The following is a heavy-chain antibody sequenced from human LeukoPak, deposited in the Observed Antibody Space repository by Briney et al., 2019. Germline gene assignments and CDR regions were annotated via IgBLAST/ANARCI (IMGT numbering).Heavy chain of an antibody. J-gene: IGHJ4*02. CDR2: INGDGGDT. V-gene: IGHV3-74*03. D-gene: IGHD3-22*01. Sequence: PGGSVRLSCVASEFTFSSYWMHWVRQAPGKGLVWVSRINGDGGDTTYADSVKGRFTISRDNAKNSLYLQMNSLRAEDTAVYYCARGGGYYDSSGYLDYFDYWGQGTLVTVSS. CDR1: EFTFSSYW. CDR3: ARGGGYYDSSGYLDYFDY.